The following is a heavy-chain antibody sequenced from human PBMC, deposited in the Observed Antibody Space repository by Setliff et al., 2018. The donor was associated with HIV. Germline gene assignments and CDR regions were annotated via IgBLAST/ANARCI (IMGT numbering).Heavy chain of an antibody. D-gene: IGHD3-16*01. CDR2: INPGDGST. J-gene: IGHJ4*02. V-gene: IGHV1-46*01. Sequence: ASVKVSCKASGYTFTSYYIYWVRQAPGQGLQWMGIINPGDGSTIYAQKFQGRVTMTRDTSTSTLCMELSSLRSEDTAVYYCARDATYDYVWGTSSLVLDYWGQGTLVTVSS. CDR1: GYTFTSYY. CDR3: ARDATYDYVWGTSSLVLDY.